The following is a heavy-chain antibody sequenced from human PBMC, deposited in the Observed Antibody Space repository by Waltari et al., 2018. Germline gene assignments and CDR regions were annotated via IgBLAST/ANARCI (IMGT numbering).Heavy chain of an antibody. V-gene: IGHV3-64*07. J-gene: IGHJ3*02. CDR3: ARGGGSYYANAFDI. CDR2: IRSDGGST. Sequence: EVQLVESGGGLVQPGGSLRLSCAASRFTFSSYSMHWVRQAPGKGLEYVSAIRSDGGSTYYADSVKGRFTISRDKSKNTLYLQMGSLRAEDMAVYHCARGGGSYYANAFDIWGQGTMVTVSS. D-gene: IGHD1-26*01. CDR1: RFTFSSYS.